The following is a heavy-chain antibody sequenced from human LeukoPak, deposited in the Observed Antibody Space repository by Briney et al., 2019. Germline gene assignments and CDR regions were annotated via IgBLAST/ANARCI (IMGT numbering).Heavy chain of an antibody. CDR2: IYYSGST. CDR3: ARAGTGFDP. J-gene: IGHJ5*02. D-gene: IGHD6-19*01. V-gene: IGHV4-39*01. CDR1: GGSISSSSYY. Sequence: SETLSLACTVSGGSISSSSYYWGWIRQPPGKGLEWIGSIYYSGSTYYNPSLKSRVTISVDTSKNQFSLKLSSVTAADTAVYYCARAGTGFDPWGQGTLVTVSS.